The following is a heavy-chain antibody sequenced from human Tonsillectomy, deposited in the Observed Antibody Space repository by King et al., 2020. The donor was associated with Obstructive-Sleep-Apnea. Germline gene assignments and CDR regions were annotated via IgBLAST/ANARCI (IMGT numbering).Heavy chain of an antibody. CDR3: AYDSSGYAGFDY. J-gene: IGHJ4*02. CDR2: IYHSGST. Sequence: VQLQESGPGLVKPSVTLSLTCAVSGGSISSSNWWCWVRQPPGKGLEWIGEIYHSGSTYYNPPLKSRVTISVDKSKNQFSLKLSSVTAADTAVYYCAYDSSGYAGFDYWGQGTLVTVSS. CDR1: GGSISSSNW. V-gene: IGHV4-4*02. D-gene: IGHD3-22*01.